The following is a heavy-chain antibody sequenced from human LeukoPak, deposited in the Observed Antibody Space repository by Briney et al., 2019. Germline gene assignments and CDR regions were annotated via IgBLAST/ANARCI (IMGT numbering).Heavy chain of an antibody. J-gene: IGHJ6*03. V-gene: IGHV4-34*01. D-gene: IGHD2-2*02. CDR3: ARGRYCSSTSCYRYYYYYYYMDV. CDR1: GGSFSGYY. CDR2: INHSGST. Sequence: PSETLSLTCTVSGGSFSGYYWSWIRQPPGKGLEWIGEINHSGSTNYNPSLKSRVTISVDTSKNQFSLKLSSVTAADTAVYYCARGRYCSSTSCYRYYYYYYYMDVWGKGTTVTVSS.